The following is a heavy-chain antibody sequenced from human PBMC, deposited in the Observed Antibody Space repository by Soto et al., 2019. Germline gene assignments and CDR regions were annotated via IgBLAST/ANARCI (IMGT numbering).Heavy chain of an antibody. CDR3: AKQSRPPGILTGYYLRFDI. V-gene: IGHV4-4*02. D-gene: IGHD3-9*01. CDR2: IYQTGIT. Sequence: PSETLSLTCVVSGGSISSSNWWSWVRQSPGKGLEWIGEIYQTGITNYNPSLKSRVNKSVEKSNNQFSQMLRSVTAADTAVYYCAKQSRPPGILTGYYLRFDIWGQGTMVTVSS. J-gene: IGHJ3*02. CDR1: GGSISSSNW.